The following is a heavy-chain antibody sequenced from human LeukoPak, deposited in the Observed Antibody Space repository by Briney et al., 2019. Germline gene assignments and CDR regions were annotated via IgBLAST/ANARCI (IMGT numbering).Heavy chain of an antibody. Sequence: GGSLRLSCAASGFTFSSYSMNWVRQAPGKGLEWVSSISSSSSYIYYADSVKGRFTISRDNAKSSLYLRMNSLRAEDTAVYYCAREGGYSSGWYNWFDPWGQGTLVTVSS. V-gene: IGHV3-21*01. CDR2: ISSSSSYI. CDR3: AREGGYSSGWYNWFDP. D-gene: IGHD6-19*01. CDR1: GFTFSSYS. J-gene: IGHJ5*02.